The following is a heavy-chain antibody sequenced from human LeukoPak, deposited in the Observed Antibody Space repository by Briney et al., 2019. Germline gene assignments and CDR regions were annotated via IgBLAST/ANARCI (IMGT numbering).Heavy chain of an antibody. CDR3: AREAIAPSFHP. J-gene: IGHJ5*02. D-gene: IGHD6-13*01. CDR2: IHSSGNN. Sequence: SRPLSIHCKSSASHISGYSWACIRQPPGNGLAWIGSIHSSGNNNYKSSLKSRVTMSANTSKTQFSLTLTPVTAADTAVYYCAREAIAPSFHPWGQGILVTVPP. V-gene: IGHV4-59*01. CDR1: ASHISGYS.